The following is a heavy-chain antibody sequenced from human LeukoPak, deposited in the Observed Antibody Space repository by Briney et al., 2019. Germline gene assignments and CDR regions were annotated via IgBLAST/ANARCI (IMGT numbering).Heavy chain of an antibody. CDR3: ARMTYDSSGYYYQLDY. D-gene: IGHD3-22*01. Sequence: ASVKVSCKASGYTFTGYYMHWVRQAPGQGLEWMGWINPNSGNTGYAQKFQGRVTMTRNTSISTAYMELSSLRSEDTAVYYCARMTYDSSGYYYQLDYWGQGTLVTVSS. CDR2: INPNSGNT. CDR1: GYTFTGYY. J-gene: IGHJ4*02. V-gene: IGHV1-8*02.